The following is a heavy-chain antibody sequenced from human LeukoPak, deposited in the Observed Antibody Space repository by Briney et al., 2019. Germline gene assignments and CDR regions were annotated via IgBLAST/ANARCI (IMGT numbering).Heavy chain of an antibody. CDR1: GFTFSSYA. V-gene: IGHV3-23*01. Sequence: PGGSLRLSCAASGFTFSSYAMTWVRQAPGKGLEWVSGISGSGGATYYADSVQGRFTNSRDNSRNILYLQMNSLRDEDTALYYCAEDRIGVLPDAFDIWGQGTMVTVSS. CDR3: AEDRIGVLPDAFDI. J-gene: IGHJ3*02. CDR2: ISGSGGAT. D-gene: IGHD3-3*01.